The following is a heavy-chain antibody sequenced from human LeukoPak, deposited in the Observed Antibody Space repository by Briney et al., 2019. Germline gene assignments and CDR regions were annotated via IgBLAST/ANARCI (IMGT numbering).Heavy chain of an antibody. CDR1: GGTLSIYA. CDR2: IIPIFGTT. CDR3: ARVATGYYDFWSGQRELDY. J-gene: IGHJ4*02. V-gene: IGHV1-69*06. Sequence: SVKVSCKASGGTLSIYAISWVRQAPGQGLEWMGGIIPIFGTTNYAQKFQGRVTITADKSTSTAYMELSSLRSEDTAVYYCARVATGYYDFWSGQRELDYWGQGTLVTVSS. D-gene: IGHD3-3*01.